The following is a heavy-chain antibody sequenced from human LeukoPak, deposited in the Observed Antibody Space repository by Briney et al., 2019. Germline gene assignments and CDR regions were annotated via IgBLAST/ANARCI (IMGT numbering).Heavy chain of an antibody. V-gene: IGHV1-24*01. Sequence: ASVKVSCKVSGYTLTELSLHWVRQAPGKGLEWMGGFDPEDGETIYAQKFQGRVTMTEDTSTDTAYMELSSLRSEDTAVYYCAADRGDGYLDEYFQHWGQGTLVTVSS. CDR3: AADRGDGYLDEYFQH. D-gene: IGHD5-24*01. CDR2: FDPEDGET. J-gene: IGHJ1*01. CDR1: GYTLTELS.